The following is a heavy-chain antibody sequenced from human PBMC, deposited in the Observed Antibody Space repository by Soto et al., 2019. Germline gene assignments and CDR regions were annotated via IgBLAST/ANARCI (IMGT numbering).Heavy chain of an antibody. CDR3: ERDSKGTAGIQYFDY. J-gene: IGHJ4*02. Sequence: PGGSVRHSGAASGFIFSSYGMHWVSQAPGKGLEWVAVIWYDGSNKYYADSVKGRFTISRDNSKNTLYLQMNSLRAEDTAVYYCERDSKGTAGIQYFDYWGQGTLVTVS. CDR2: IWYDGSNK. D-gene: IGHD6-13*01. V-gene: IGHV3-33*01. CDR1: GFIFSSYG.